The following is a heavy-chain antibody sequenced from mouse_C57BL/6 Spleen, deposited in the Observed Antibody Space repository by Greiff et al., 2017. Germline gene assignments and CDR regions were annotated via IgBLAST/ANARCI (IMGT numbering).Heavy chain of an antibody. CDR3: ARDLQLGGGYFDY. D-gene: IGHD4-1*02. CDR2: ISYSGST. CDR1: GYSITSGYD. Sequence: EVQRVESGPGMVKPSQSLSLTCTVAGYSITSGYDWHWIRHFPGNKLEWMGYISYSGSTNYNPSLKSRISITHDTSKNHFFLKLNSVTTEDTATYYCARDLQLGGGYFDYWCQGTTLTVSS. V-gene: IGHV3-1*01. J-gene: IGHJ2*01.